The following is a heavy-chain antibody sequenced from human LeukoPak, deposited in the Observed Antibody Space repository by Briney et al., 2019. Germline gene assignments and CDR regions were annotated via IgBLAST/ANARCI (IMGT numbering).Heavy chain of an antibody. Sequence: SETLSLTCAVYGGSFSGYYWSWIRQPPGKGLEWIGEINHSGSTNYNPSLKSRVTISVDTSKNQFSLKLSSVTAADTAVYYCARGPLGYCSGGSCYFGPAFDYWGQGTLVTVSS. J-gene: IGHJ4*02. CDR1: GGSFSGYY. CDR2: INHSGST. CDR3: ARGPLGYCSGGSCYFGPAFDY. V-gene: IGHV4-34*01. D-gene: IGHD2-15*01.